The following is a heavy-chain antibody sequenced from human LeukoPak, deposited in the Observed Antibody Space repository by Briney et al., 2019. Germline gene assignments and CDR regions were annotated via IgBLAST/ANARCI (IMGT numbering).Heavy chain of an antibody. V-gene: IGHV3-48*04. D-gene: IGHD2-15*01. CDR3: ARDGAARGYCSGGSCGPNWFDP. CDR1: GFIFSSYS. CDR2: ISTTGSTI. J-gene: IGHJ5*02. Sequence: GGSLRLSCAASGFIFSSYSMNWVRQAPGKGLEWVSYISTTGSTIYYADSVKGRFTISRDNSKSTLHLHMNSLRADDTALYYCARDGAARGYCSGGSCGPNWFDPWGQGTLVIVSS.